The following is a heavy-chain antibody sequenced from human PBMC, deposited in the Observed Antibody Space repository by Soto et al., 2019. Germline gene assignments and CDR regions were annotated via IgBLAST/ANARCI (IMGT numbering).Heavy chain of an antibody. CDR2: ISYNGDDT. CDR1: GFTFHTHT. CDR3: AKDRVAHKSYYNGVDV. V-gene: IGHV3-43*01. J-gene: IGHJ6*02. Sequence: EVQLVESGGVVIQPGGSLRLSCAASGFTFHTHTMYWVRQAPGKGLEWVSLISYNGDDTYYADSVKGRFTISRDNSKNSLYLQMNSLRSEDTALYYCAKDRVAHKSYYNGVDVWGQGTTVTVSS.